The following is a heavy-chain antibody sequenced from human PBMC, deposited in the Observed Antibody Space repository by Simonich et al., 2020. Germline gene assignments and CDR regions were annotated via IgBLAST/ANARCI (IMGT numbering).Heavy chain of an antibody. CDR1: GFTFSSYE. Sequence: EVQLVESGGGLVHPGGSLRLSCAASGFTFSSYEMNWVRQDPGKGLEWVSYISISGSTIYYADSVKGRYTISRDNAKNSLYLQMNSLRAEDTAVYYCARDFRLQLVEIGTYYYYGMDVWGQGTTVTVSS. V-gene: IGHV3-48*03. CDR3: ARDFRLQLVEIGTYYYYGMDV. J-gene: IGHJ6*02. D-gene: IGHD6-6*01. CDR2: ISISGSTI.